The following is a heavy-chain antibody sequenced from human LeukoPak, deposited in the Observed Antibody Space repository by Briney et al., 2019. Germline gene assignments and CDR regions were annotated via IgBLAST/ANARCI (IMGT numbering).Heavy chain of an antibody. CDR2: ISSSSSYI. J-gene: IGHJ3*02. CDR3: ARDSQSGRYCSGGNCESYNDAFDI. V-gene: IGHV3-21*01. CDR1: GFTFSSYS. D-gene: IGHD2-15*01. Sequence: GGSLRLSCAASGFTFSSYSMNWVRQAPGKGLEWVSSISSSSSYIYYADSVKGRFTISRDNAKNSLYLQMNSLRAEDTAVYYCARDSQSGRYCSGGNCESYNDAFDIWGQGTMVTVSS.